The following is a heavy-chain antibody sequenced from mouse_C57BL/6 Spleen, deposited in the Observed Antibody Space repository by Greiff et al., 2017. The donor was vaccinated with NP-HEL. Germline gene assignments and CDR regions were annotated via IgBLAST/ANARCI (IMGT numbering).Heavy chain of an antibody. CDR2: IYPRSGNT. V-gene: IGHV1-81*01. D-gene: IGHD4-1*01. CDR3: ARSGTGYAMDY. J-gene: IGHJ4*01. Sequence: QVQLQQSGAELARPGASVTLSCKASGYTFTSYGISWVKQRTGQGLVWIGEIYPRSGNTYYNEKFKGKATLTADKSTNTAYMELRSLTSEDSAVYFCARSGTGYAMDYWGQGTSVTVSS. CDR1: GYTFTSYG.